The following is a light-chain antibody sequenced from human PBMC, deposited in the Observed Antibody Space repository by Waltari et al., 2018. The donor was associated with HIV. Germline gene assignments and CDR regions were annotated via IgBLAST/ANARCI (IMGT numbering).Light chain of an antibody. CDR3: QQYNSYSRT. J-gene: IGKJ2*01. CDR1: QSINFW. Sequence: DIQMTQSPSTLSASVGDRVTITCRASQSINFWLAWYQQKPGRAPKLLMYEASILENGVPSRFSGSKSGTEFTLTISSLQPDDSATYYCQQYNSYSRTFGQGTKLEIK. CDR2: EAS. V-gene: IGKV1-5*03.